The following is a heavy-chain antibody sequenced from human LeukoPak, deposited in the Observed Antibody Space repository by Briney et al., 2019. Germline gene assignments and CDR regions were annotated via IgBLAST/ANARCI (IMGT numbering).Heavy chain of an antibody. Sequence: PGRSLRLSCAASGFTFSSYGMHWVRQAPGKGLEWVAVISYDGSNKYYADSVKGRFTISRDNSKNTLYPQMNSLRAEDTAVYYCAKFRISSAITGLAFDYWGQGTLVTVSS. D-gene: IGHD2-8*02. CDR3: AKFRISSAITGLAFDY. V-gene: IGHV3-30*18. J-gene: IGHJ4*02. CDR1: GFTFSSYG. CDR2: ISYDGSNK.